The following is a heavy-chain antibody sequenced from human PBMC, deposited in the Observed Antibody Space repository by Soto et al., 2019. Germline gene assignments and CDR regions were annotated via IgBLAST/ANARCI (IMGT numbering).Heavy chain of an antibody. CDR1: GGSISSYY. CDR2: IYYSGST. CDR3: TRGGFYYYDSSGYYDY. V-gene: IGHV4-59*01. J-gene: IGHJ4*02. D-gene: IGHD3-22*01. Sequence: SETLSLTCTVSGGSISSYYWSWIRQPPGKGLEWIGYIYYSGSTNYNPSLNSRVTISVDTSKNQFSLKLTSVTAADTAVYFCTRGGFYYYDSSGYYDYWGQGALVTVSS.